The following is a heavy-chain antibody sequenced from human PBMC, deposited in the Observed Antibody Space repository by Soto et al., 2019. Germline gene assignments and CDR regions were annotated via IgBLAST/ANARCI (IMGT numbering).Heavy chain of an antibody. CDR2: ISAYNGNT. CDR1: GYTFTSYG. V-gene: IGHV1-18*01. J-gene: IGHJ6*02. CDR3: VREWVDTYGVHPPLGLDV. Sequence: ASVKVSCKASGYTFTSYGISWVRQAPGQGLEWMGWISAYNGNTNYAQKLQGRVTMTTDTSTSTAYMELRSLRVEDTAIYYCVREWVDTYGVHPPLGLDVWGQGTTVTVSS. D-gene: IGHD5-18*01.